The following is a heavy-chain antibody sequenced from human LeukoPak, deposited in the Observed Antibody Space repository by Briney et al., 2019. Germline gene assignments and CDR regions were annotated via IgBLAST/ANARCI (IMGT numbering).Heavy chain of an antibody. Sequence: GGSLRLSCAASGFTFSSYAMSWVRQAPGKGLEWVSAISGSGGNTYYADSVKGRFTISRDNSKNTLYLQMSSLRAEDTAVYYCAKDRGRYYDSSGYYWGYYFDSWGQGILVTVST. J-gene: IGHJ4*02. D-gene: IGHD3-22*01. CDR2: ISGSGGNT. V-gene: IGHV3-23*01. CDR1: GFTFSSYA. CDR3: AKDRGRYYDSSGYYWGYYFDS.